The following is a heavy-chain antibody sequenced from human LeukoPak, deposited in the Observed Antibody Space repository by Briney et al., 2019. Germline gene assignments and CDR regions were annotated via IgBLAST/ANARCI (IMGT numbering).Heavy chain of an antibody. D-gene: IGHD1-26*01. Sequence: GGSLRLSCAASVLTFNSYAVSWVRQAPGKGLEWVSGISGSGGSTYYADFVKGRFTISRDNSKNTLYPQMNSLRAEDTSVYYCSKDLRGSYCTSYFDYWGQGTLVTVSS. CDR3: SKDLRGSYCTSYFDY. J-gene: IGHJ4*02. CDR1: VLTFNSYA. CDR2: ISGSGGST. V-gene: IGHV3-23*01.